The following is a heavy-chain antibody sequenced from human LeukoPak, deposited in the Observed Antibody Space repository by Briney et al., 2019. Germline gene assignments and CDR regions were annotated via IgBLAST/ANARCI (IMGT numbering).Heavy chain of an antibody. V-gene: IGHV4-59*01. CDR3: ARTRRIVGATRGYYYYYYMDV. D-gene: IGHD1-26*01. J-gene: IGHJ6*03. CDR2: IYYSGST. CDR1: GGSLSRYF. Sequence: SETLSLTCTLSGGSLSRYFWSCIRQPPGKGLEWSGYIYYSGSTHYTPPLKSRVTISVDTSKNQFSLKLSSVTAADTAVYYCARTRRIVGATRGYYYYYYMDVWGKGTTVTVSS.